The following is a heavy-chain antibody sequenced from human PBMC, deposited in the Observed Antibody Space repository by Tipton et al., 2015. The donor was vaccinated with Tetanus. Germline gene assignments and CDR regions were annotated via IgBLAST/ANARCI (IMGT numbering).Heavy chain of an antibody. CDR1: GGSISSGGYY. J-gene: IGHJ3*02. CDR2: IYYSGST. Sequence: LRLSCTVSGGSISSGGYYWSWIRQHPGKGLEWIGYIYYSGSTYYNPSLKSRVTISVDTSKNQFSLKLSSVTAADTAVYYCARGLTERNAFDIWGQGTMVTVSS. D-gene: IGHD1-1*01. V-gene: IGHV4-31*03. CDR3: ARGLTERNAFDI.